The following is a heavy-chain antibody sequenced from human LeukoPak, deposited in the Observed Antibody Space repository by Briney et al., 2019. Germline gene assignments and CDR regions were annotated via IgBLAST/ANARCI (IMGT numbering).Heavy chain of an antibody. D-gene: IGHD3-22*01. CDR3: ARHSREASIYYPALFDY. J-gene: IGHJ4*02. CDR2: VSYSGIT. Sequence: PSETLSLTCTVSGGSISTYFWSWIRLPPGKGLEWIGYVSYSGITNYSPSLKSRVTISLDTSRNQFSLILGSVTAADTAMYYCARHSREASIYYPALFDYWGQGALVTVSS. CDR1: GGSISTYF. V-gene: IGHV4-59*08.